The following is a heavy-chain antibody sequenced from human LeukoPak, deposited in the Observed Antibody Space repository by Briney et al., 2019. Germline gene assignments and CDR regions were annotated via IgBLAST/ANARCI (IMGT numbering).Heavy chain of an antibody. Sequence: SETLSLTCTVSGGSIGSSSYYWGWIRQPPGKGLEWIGSIYYSGSTYYNPSLKSRVTISVDTSKNQFSLKLSSVTAADTAVYYCARVGIVVVPAAIDGMDVWGQGTTVTVSS. D-gene: IGHD2-2*01. CDR3: ARVGIVVVPAAIDGMDV. V-gene: IGHV4-39*01. J-gene: IGHJ6*02. CDR1: GGSIGSSSYY. CDR2: IYYSGST.